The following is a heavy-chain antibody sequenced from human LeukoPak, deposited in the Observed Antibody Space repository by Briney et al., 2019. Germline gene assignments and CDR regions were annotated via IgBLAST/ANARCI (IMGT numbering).Heavy chain of an antibody. Sequence: PSETLSLTCTVSGGSISSGGYYWSWIRQHPGKGLEWIGYIYYSGSTYYNPSLKSRVTISVDTSKNQFSLKLSSVTAADTAVYYCARGGSIVVVPAARDWFDPWGQGTLVTASS. CDR3: ARGGSIVVVPAARDWFDP. CDR2: IYYSGST. V-gene: IGHV4-31*03. CDR1: GGSISSGGYY. D-gene: IGHD2-2*01. J-gene: IGHJ5*02.